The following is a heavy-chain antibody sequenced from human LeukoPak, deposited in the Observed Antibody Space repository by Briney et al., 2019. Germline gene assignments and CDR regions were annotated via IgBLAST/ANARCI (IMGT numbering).Heavy chain of an antibody. V-gene: IGHV3-23*01. CDR1: GFTFNSHA. CDR3: ARGSMSALFDS. J-gene: IGHJ4*02. CDR2: ISGSGGAT. Sequence: GGSLRLSCAASGFTFNSHAMNWVRQAPGKGLEWVSAISGSGGATYDADSVKGRFTISRDSSKNTLYLQMNSLRDEDTAVYYCARGSMSALFDSWGQGTLVTVSS.